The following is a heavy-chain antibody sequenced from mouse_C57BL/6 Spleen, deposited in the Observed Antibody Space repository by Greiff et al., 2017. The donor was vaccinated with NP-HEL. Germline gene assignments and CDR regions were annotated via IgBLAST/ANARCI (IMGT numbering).Heavy chain of an antibody. CDR1: GFTFSSYA. D-gene: IGHD2-4*01. Sequence: EVKLVESGGGLVKPGGSLKLSCAASGFTFSSYAMSWVRQTPEKRLEWVATISDGGSYTYYPDNVKGRFTISRDNAKNNLYLQMSHLKSEDTAMYYCARDQGLPPLWYFDVWGTGTTVTVSS. J-gene: IGHJ1*03. CDR2: ISDGGSYT. V-gene: IGHV5-4*01. CDR3: ARDQGLPPLWYFDV.